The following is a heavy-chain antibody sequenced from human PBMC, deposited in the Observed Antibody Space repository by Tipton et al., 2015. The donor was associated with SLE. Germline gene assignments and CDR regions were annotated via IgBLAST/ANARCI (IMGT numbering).Heavy chain of an antibody. CDR3: ARVVKAADDAFDI. CDR1: GFTFSSYS. D-gene: IGHD2/OR15-2a*01. V-gene: IGHV3-48*04. Sequence: SLRLSCAASGFTFSSYSMNWVRQAPGKGLEWVSYISSSSSTIYYADSVKGRFTISRDNAKNSLYLQMNSLRAEDTAVYYCARVVKAADDAFDIWGQGTMVTVSS. J-gene: IGHJ3*02. CDR2: ISSSSSTI.